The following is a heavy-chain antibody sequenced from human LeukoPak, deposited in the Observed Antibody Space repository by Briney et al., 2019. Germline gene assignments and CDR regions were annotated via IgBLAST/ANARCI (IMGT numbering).Heavy chain of an antibody. D-gene: IGHD3-3*01. Sequence: ASVKVSCKASGYTFTSYGISWVRQAPGQGLERMGWISAYNGNTNYAQKLQGRVTMTTDTSTSTAYMELRSLRSDDTAVYYCARGLGYDFWSGYSPGYYFDYWGRGTLVTVSS. V-gene: IGHV1-18*01. CDR2: ISAYNGNT. J-gene: IGHJ4*02. CDR1: GYTFTSYG. CDR3: ARGLGYDFWSGYSPGYYFDY.